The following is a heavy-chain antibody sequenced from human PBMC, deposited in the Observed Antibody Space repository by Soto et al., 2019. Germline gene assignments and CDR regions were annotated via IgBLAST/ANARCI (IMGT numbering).Heavy chain of an antibody. CDR1: GFTFRSYA. CDR3: AKGGAYSYAPSV. V-gene: IGHV3-23*01. J-gene: IGHJ4*02. Sequence: GSLRLSCAASGFTFRSYAMSWVRQAPGKGLEWGSAISGSGGTTYYADSVKGRSTISRDNSKNTLYLQMNSLRAEDTPVYYCAKGGAYSYAPSVWGQGTRATVS. D-gene: IGHD5-18*01. CDR2: ISGSGGTT.